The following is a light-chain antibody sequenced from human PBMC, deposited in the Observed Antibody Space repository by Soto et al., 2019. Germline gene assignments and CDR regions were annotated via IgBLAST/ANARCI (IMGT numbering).Light chain of an antibody. CDR2: GAS. Sequence: EIVLTQSPGTLSLSPGERATPSCRASQSVSSTYLDWYQQKPGQAPRLLIYGASSRATGIPDRFSGSGSGTDFTLTISRLEPEDFAVYYCQQYESAPLTFGGGTKVEIK. V-gene: IGKV3-20*01. J-gene: IGKJ4*01. CDR3: QQYESAPLT. CDR1: QSVSSTY.